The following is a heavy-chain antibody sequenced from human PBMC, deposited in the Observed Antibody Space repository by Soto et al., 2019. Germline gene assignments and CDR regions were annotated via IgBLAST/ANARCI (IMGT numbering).Heavy chain of an antibody. CDR2: ISSNGGST. J-gene: IGHJ4*02. CDR1: GFTFSSYA. V-gene: IGHV3-64*01. Sequence: EVQLVESGGGLVQPGGSLRLSCAASGFTFSSYAMHWVRQAPGKGLEYVSAISSNGGSTYYANSVKGRFTISRDNSKNTLYLHMGSLRAEDMAVYYCARGLDYGDYDGYWGQGTLVTVSS. D-gene: IGHD4-17*01. CDR3: ARGLDYGDYDGY.